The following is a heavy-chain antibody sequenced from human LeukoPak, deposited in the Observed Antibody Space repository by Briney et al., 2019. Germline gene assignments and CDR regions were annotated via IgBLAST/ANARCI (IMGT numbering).Heavy chain of an antibody. D-gene: IGHD3-22*01. V-gene: IGHV1-2*02. Sequence: ASVKVSCKASGYTFTGYYMHWVRQAPGQGLEWMGWINPNSGGTNYAQKFQGRVTMTRDTSISTAYMELSRLRSDDTAVYYCARVISALAYSSGYYYFDYWGQGTLVTVSS. J-gene: IGHJ4*02. CDR2: INPNSGGT. CDR1: GYTFTGYY. CDR3: ARVISALAYSSGYYYFDY.